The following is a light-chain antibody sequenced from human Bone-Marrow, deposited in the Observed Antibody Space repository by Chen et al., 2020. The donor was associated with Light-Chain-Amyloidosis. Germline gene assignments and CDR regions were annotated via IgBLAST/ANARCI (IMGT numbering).Light chain of an antibody. Sequence: DSQMTQSPSSLSASVGDRVTITGRASQSLSSYLNWYQQKPGKAPKLLIYAASSLQSVVPSRFSGSGSGTDFTLTISSLQPEDFATYYCQQSYSTPRTFGQGTKLEIK. CDR1: QSLSSY. CDR2: AAS. CDR3: QQSYSTPRT. V-gene: IGKV1-39*01. J-gene: IGKJ2*01.